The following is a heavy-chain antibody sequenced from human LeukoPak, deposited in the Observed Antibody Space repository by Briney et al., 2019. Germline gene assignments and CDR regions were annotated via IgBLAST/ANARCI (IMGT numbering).Heavy chain of an antibody. J-gene: IGHJ4*02. D-gene: IGHD5/OR15-5a*01. CDR3: ACLKGSDY. CDR2: IKQDGSEK. CDR1: GFTFRSYW. V-gene: IGHV3-7*02. Sequence: GGSLRLSCAASGFTFRSYWMSWVRQAPGKGLEWVANIKQDGSEKYYVDSVKGRFTISRDNAKNSLYLQMNSLRAEDTAVYYCACLKGSDYWGQGTLVTVSS.